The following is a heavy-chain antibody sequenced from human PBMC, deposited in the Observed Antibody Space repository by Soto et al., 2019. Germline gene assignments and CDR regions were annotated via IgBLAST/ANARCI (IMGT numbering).Heavy chain of an antibody. Sequence: QGQLVQSGADVKKPGASVKVSCKASVYTFTNYGLTWVRQAPGQVLEWMGWNSGYNVDTKYAQKFQDRVIMTTDTSTSTAYMELRSLRSDDTANYYCARDYGVLTGYSPFDYLGQGTLVTVSS. V-gene: IGHV1-18*01. D-gene: IGHD3-9*01. J-gene: IGHJ4*02. CDR2: NSGYNVDT. CDR1: VYTFTNYG. CDR3: ARDYGVLTGYSPFDY.